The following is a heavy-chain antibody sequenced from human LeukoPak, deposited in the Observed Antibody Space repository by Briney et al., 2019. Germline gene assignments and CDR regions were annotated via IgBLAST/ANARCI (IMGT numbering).Heavy chain of an antibody. J-gene: IGHJ5*02. D-gene: IGHD2-2*01. CDR1: GYSISSGYY. CDR2: IYHSGST. CDR3: ARDCSSTSCYSQRFDP. Sequence: SETLSLTCTVSGYSISSGYYWGWIRQPPGEGLEWIGSIYHSGSTYYNPSLKSRVTISVDTSKNQFSLKLSSVTAADTAVYYCARDCSSTSCYSQRFDPWGQGTLVTVSS. V-gene: IGHV4-38-2*02.